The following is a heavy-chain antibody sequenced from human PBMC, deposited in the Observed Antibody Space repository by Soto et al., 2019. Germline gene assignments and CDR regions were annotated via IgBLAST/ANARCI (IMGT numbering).Heavy chain of an antibody. Sequence: XGSLRLSCAASGFTFSSYAMHGVRQAPGKGLEWVAVISYDGSNKYYADSVKGRFTISRDNSKNTLYLQMNSLRAEDTAVYYCARVIGMITFGGVEYWGQGTLVTVSS. CDR1: GFTFSSYA. J-gene: IGHJ4*02. D-gene: IGHD3-16*01. CDR3: ARVIGMITFGGVEY. CDR2: ISYDGSNK. V-gene: IGHV3-30-3*01.